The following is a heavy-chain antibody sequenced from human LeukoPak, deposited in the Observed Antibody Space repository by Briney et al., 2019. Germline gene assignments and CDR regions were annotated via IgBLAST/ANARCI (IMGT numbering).Heavy chain of an antibody. CDR3: ARDGDYWGYDAFDI. CDR2: IYSGGST. CDR1: GFTVSSNY. Sequence: PGGSLRLSCAASGFTVSSNYMSWVRQAPGKGLEWVSVIYSGGSTYYADSVKGRFTISRDNSKNTLYLQMNSLRAEDTAVYYCARDGDYWGYDAFDIWGQGTMVTVSS. V-gene: IGHV3-53*01. J-gene: IGHJ3*02. D-gene: IGHD4-17*01.